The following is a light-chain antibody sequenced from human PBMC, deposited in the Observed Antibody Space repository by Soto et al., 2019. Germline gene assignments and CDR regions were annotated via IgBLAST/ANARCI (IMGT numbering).Light chain of an antibody. Sequence: QSVLSQPPSASWTPGQRVTISCSGSSSNIGSNYVYWYKQLPGTAPKLLVDRNNQRPSGVPDRFSSSKSGTSASLAISGLRSEDEADYYCAAWDDSLSGVVFGGGTKLTVL. CDR2: RNN. CDR3: AAWDDSLSGVV. J-gene: IGLJ2*01. V-gene: IGLV1-47*01. CDR1: SSNIGSNY.